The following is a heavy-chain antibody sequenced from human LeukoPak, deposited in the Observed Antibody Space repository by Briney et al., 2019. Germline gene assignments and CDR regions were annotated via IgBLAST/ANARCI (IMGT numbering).Heavy chain of an antibody. J-gene: IGHJ4*02. Sequence: GGSLRLSCAASGFTFSSSWMSWVRQAPGKGLEWVANIKQDGSEKYYVDSVKGRFTISRDNAKISLYLQMNSLRAEDTAVYYCARLLHYYDSSGYSYVGSPDYWGQGTPLTVSS. V-gene: IGHV3-7*01. CDR1: GFTFSSSW. CDR3: ARLLHYYDSSGYSYVGSPDY. CDR2: IKQDGSEK. D-gene: IGHD3-22*01.